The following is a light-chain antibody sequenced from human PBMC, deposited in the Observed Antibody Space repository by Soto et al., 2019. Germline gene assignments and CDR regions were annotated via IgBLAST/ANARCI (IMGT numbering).Light chain of an antibody. Sequence: EIVLTQSPGTLSLSPGERATLSCRASQSVSSYYLAWYQQKPGQAPRLLIYAASSRATGIPDRFSGSGSGTDFTLTITSLQPEDFATYYCQQSYGTPITFGQGTRLEIK. CDR3: QQSYGTPIT. J-gene: IGKJ5*01. V-gene: IGKV3-20*01. CDR2: AAS. CDR1: QSVSSYY.